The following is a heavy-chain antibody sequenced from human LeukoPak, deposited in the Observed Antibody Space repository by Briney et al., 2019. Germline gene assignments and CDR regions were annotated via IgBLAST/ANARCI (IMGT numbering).Heavy chain of an antibody. V-gene: IGHV4-30-2*01. CDR2: IYHSGST. J-gene: IGHJ5*02. CDR3: ARGFPVTMVRGVIRGGFDP. Sequence: SETLSLTCTVSGGSVSSGSYYWSWIRQPPGKGLEWIGYIYHSGSTYYNPSLKSRVTISVDRSKNQFSLKLSSVTAADTAVYYCARGFPVTMVRGVIRGGFDPWGQGTLVTVSS. D-gene: IGHD3-10*01. CDR1: GGSVSSGSYY.